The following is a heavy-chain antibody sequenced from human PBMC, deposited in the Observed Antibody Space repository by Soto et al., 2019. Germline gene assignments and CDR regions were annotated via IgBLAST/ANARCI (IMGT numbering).Heavy chain of an antibody. D-gene: IGHD3-10*01. CDR2: IYSGGST. J-gene: IGHJ4*02. CDR1: GFTVSSNY. V-gene: IGHV3-53*01. CDR3: ASSGRITMVRGVYFDFDY. Sequence: GGSLRLSCAAPGFTVSSNYMSWVRQAPGKGLEWVSVIYSGGSTYYADSVKGRFTISRDNSKNTLYLQMNSLRAEDTAVYYCASSGRITMVRGVYFDFDYWGQGTLVTVSS.